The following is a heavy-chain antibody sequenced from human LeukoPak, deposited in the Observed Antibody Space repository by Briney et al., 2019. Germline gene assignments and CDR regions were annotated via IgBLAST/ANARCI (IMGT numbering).Heavy chain of an antibody. J-gene: IGHJ4*02. CDR1: GFTVSSKY. CDR2: ISDDGSNK. CDR3: AKGSRAGSYYNAFDY. D-gene: IGHD3-10*01. Sequence: GGSLRLSCAASGFTVSSKYMSWVRQAPGKGLEWVAVISDDGSNKYYADSVKGRFTISRDNSKNTLYLQMNSLRAEDTAVYYCAKGSRAGSYYNAFDYWGQGTLVTVSS. V-gene: IGHV3-30*18.